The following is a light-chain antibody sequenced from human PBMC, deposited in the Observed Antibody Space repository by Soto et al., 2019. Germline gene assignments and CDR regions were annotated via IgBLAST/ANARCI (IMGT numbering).Light chain of an antibody. J-gene: IGKJ2*01. Sequence: DIQMTQSPSTLSASIGDRVTITCRSNQSLSNYLAWYQQKPGTAPKLLISKSSTLETGVPSRFSGSGFGTEFSLTISSLRPDDFAIYYCQQYSLYPLTVGQGTKLEI. CDR1: QSLSNY. CDR3: QQYSLYPLT. V-gene: IGKV1-5*03. CDR2: KSS.